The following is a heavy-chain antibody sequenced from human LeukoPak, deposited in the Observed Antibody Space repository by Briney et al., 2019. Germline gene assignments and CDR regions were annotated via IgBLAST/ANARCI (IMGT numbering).Heavy chain of an antibody. CDR1: GYTFTGYY. D-gene: IGHD5/OR15-5a*01. V-gene: IGHV1-2*02. J-gene: IGHJ4*02. CDR3: ASQSLRNFDY. CDR2: INPNTGDT. Sequence: ASVKVSCKASGYTFTGYYIHYVRQALGQGREWMGWINPNTGDTKYAQKFQGRVTMTRDTSISTAYMELSRLRSDDTTVYYCASQSLRNFDYWGQGSLVTVSS.